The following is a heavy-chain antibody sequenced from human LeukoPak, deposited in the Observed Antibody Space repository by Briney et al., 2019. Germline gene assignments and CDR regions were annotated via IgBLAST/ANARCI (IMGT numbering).Heavy chain of an antibody. Sequence: SETLSLTCTVSGGSISSSNFYWGWIRQPPGKGLEWIGSIYYSGSTYYNPSLKSRVSISVDTSKNQFSLKLSSVTAADTAVYYCARDRFFGIAVTGTSISDYWGQGTLVTVSS. CDR1: GGSISSSNFY. V-gene: IGHV4-39*07. J-gene: IGHJ4*02. CDR3: ARDRFFGIAVTGTSISDY. D-gene: IGHD6-19*01. CDR2: IYYSGST.